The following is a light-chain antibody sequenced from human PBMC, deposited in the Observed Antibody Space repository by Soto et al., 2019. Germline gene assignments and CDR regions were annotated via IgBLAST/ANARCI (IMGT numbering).Light chain of an antibody. J-gene: IGKJ5*01. CDR3: QQAYSFPIT. Sequence: DIQVTQSPSSVSASVGDRVTITCRASQAIAGYLAWYQHKPGRTPELLIHGASRLQSGVPARFSGSGSGTDFTLSINSLQPEDFATYYCQQAYSFPITFGQGTRL. V-gene: IGKV1D-12*01. CDR1: QAIAGY. CDR2: GAS.